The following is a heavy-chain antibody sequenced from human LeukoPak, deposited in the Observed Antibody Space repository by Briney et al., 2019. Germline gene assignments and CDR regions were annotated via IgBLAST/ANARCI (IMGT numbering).Heavy chain of an antibody. D-gene: IGHD3-10*01. CDR2: IRYDGSNK. CDR1: GFTFSSYG. J-gene: IGHJ4*02. CDR3: AKVGGYYGSGSYYKGAFDY. Sequence: GGSLRLSCAASGFTFSSYGMHWVRQAPGKGLGWVAFIRYDGSNKYYADSVKGRFTISRDNSKNTLYLQMNSLRAEDTAVYYCAKVGGYYGSGSYYKGAFDYWGQGTLVTVSS. V-gene: IGHV3-30*02.